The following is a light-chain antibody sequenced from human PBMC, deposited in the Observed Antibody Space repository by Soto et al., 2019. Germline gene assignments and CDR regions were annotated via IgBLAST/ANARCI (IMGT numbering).Light chain of an antibody. Sequence: AIHLTQSPSSLSASVGDRVTITCRASQGITTALAWYQQKPGKAPDLLIFDASTLQSGVPSRFSGSGSGTDCTLTISSLQPEDFAHYYCQQFSSKPLTFGGGTKVQIK. J-gene: IGKJ4*01. CDR1: QGITTA. CDR3: QQFSSKPLT. CDR2: DAS. V-gene: IGKV1-13*02.